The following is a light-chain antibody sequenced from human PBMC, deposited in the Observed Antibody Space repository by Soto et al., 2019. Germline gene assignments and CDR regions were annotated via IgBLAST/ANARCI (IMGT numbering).Light chain of an antibody. CDR2: EVT. CDR1: SSDFGSYNL. J-gene: IGLJ2*01. V-gene: IGLV2-23*02. Sequence: QSALTQPASVSGSPGQSITISCTGTSSDFGSYNLVSWYRHHPGKAPKLIIYEVTKRPSGVSNRFSGSKSGNTASLTISGLQAEDEADYFCSSYAGSSTFMLFGGGTKVTV. CDR3: SSYAGSSTFML.